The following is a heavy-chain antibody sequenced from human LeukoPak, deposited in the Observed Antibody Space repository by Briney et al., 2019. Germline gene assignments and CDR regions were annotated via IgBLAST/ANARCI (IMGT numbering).Heavy chain of an antibody. V-gene: IGHV4-59*01. Sequence: PSETLSLTCTVSGGSISSYYWSWIRQPPGKGLEWIGYIYYSGSTNYNPSLKSRVTILVDTSKKQVSLKLSSVTAADSAVYYCARTNYGSGSTYGMDVWGQGTTVTVSS. CDR1: GGSISSYY. CDR2: IYYSGST. D-gene: IGHD3-10*01. CDR3: ARTNYGSGSTYGMDV. J-gene: IGHJ6*02.